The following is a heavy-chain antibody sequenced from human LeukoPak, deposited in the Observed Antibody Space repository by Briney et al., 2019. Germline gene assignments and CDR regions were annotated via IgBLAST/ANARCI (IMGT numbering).Heavy chain of an antibody. Sequence: GGSLRLSCAASGFTFSDYYMSWIRQAPGKGLEWVSYISSSGSTIYYPDSVKGRFTISRDNAKNSLYLQMNSLRAEDTAVYYCARYTIFEYYFDYWGQGTLVTVSS. D-gene: IGHD3-3*01. CDR3: ARYTIFEYYFDY. J-gene: IGHJ4*02. CDR1: GFTFSDYY. CDR2: ISSSGSTI. V-gene: IGHV3-11*01.